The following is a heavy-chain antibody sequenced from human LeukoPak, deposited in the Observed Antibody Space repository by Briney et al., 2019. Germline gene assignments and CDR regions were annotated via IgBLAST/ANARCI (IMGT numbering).Heavy chain of an antibody. D-gene: IGHD6-6*01. Sequence: PSETLSLTCAVYGGSFSGYYWSWIRQPPGKGLEWIGEINHSGSTNYNPPLKSRVTISVDTSKNQFSLKVSSVTAADTAVYFCAREYSTSSTAFDIWGQGTMVTVSS. CDR2: INHSGST. J-gene: IGHJ3*02. V-gene: IGHV4-34*01. CDR1: GGSFSGYY. CDR3: AREYSTSSTAFDI.